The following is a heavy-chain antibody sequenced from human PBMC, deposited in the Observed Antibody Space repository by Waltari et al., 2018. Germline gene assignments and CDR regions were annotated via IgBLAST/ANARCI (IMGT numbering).Heavy chain of an antibody. CDR1: GDSVSSNSAA. CDR2: TYYRSKWYS. Sequence: QVQLQQSGPGLVKPSQTLSLTCAISGDSVSSNSAAWDWIRQSPSRGLELLGRTYYRSKWYSHYAESVKSRMTINADTSKNEFSLQLTSVSPEDTGLYFCARTTITVFGVVVGALDNWGPGTLVTVSS. J-gene: IGHJ4*02. D-gene: IGHD3-3*01. V-gene: IGHV6-1*01. CDR3: ARTTITVFGVVVGALDN.